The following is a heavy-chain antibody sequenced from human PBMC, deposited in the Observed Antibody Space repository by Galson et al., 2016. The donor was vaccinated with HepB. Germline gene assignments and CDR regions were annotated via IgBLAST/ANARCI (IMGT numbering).Heavy chain of an antibody. CDR2: IYYSGST. V-gene: IGHV4-31*03. D-gene: IGHD6-13*01. J-gene: IGHJ4*02. Sequence: TLSLTCTVSGGSISRGGYYWSWIRQHPGKGLEWIGYIYYSGSTYYNPSLKSRVTISVDTSKNQFPLKLSSVTAADTAVYYCARDPKPRYSSSWYTPTWGQGTLVTVSS. CDR3: ARDPKPRYSSSWYTPT. CDR1: GGSISRGGYY.